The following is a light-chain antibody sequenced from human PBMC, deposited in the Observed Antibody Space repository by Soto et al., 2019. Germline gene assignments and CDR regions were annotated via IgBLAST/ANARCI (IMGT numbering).Light chain of an antibody. J-gene: IGKJ1*01. CDR1: ESISSY. CDR3: QQSYSIPWT. V-gene: IGKV1-39*01. CDR2: GAS. Sequence: DLQMTQSPSSLSASVGDRVTITCRASESISSYVNWYQQRPGKAPKVLIYGASSLQSGVPSRFSGSGYGTDFTLTVSNLQPEDFATYYCQQSYSIPWTFGQGTRVDIK.